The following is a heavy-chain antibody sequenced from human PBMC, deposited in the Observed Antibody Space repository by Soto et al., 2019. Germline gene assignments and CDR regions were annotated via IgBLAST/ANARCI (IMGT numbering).Heavy chain of an antibody. CDR2: IYSGGST. CDR3: ASRRGGFNEVYFDY. CDR1: GFTVSSNY. V-gene: IGHV3-53*01. Sequence: GGSLILSCAVSGFTVSSNYMSWGRQAPGKGLEWVSVIYSGGSTYYADSVKGRFTISRDNSENTLFLQMNSLRAEDTAVYYCASRRGGFNEVYFDYWGQGTLVTVSS. D-gene: IGHD2-15*01. J-gene: IGHJ4*02.